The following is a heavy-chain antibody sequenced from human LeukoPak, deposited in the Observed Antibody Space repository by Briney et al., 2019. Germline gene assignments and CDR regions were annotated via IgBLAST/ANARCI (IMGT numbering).Heavy chain of an antibody. V-gene: IGHV3-30-3*01. CDR3: ARDGYCSGGSCYSTDWFDP. CDR2: ISHDGSNK. Sequence: SGGSLRLSCAASGFTFSGYAMHWVRQAPGKRLEWVAVISHDGSNKYYADSVEGRFTISRDNSKNTLYLQMNSLRAEDTAVYYCARDGYCSGGSCYSTDWFDPWGQGTLVTVSS. CDR1: GFTFSGYA. J-gene: IGHJ5*02. D-gene: IGHD2-15*01.